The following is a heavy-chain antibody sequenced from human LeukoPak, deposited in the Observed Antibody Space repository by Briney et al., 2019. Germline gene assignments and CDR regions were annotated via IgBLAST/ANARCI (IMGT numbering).Heavy chain of an antibody. CDR3: TTEAIVVVVAASLGLDY. D-gene: IGHD2-15*01. J-gene: IGHJ4*02. CDR1: GFTFSNAW. CDR2: IKSKTDGGTT. Sequence: SGGSLRLSCAASGFTFSNAWMSWVRQAPGKGLEWVGRIKSKTDGGTTDYAAPVKGRFTISRDDSKNTLYLQMNSLKTEDTAVYYCTTEAIVVVVAASLGLDYWGQGTLVTVSS. V-gene: IGHV3-15*01.